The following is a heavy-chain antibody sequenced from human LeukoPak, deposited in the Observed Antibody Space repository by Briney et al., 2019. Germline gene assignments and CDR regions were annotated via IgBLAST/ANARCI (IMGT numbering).Heavy chain of an antibody. J-gene: IGHJ4*02. CDR2: IYHSGST. V-gene: IGHV4-38-2*02. CDR1: GYSISSGYY. CDR3: ARDAYQYYEFWSGPGTLRYYFDY. Sequence: SETLSLTCTVSGYSISSGYYWGWIRQPPGKGLEWIGSIYHSGSTYYNPSLKSRVTISVDTSKNQFSLKLSSVTAADTAVYYCARDAYQYYEFWSGPGTLRYYFDYWGQGTLVTVSS. D-gene: IGHD3-3*01.